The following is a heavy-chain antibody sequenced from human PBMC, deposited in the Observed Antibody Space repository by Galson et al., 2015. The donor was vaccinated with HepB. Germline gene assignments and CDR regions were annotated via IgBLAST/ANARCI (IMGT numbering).Heavy chain of an antibody. V-gene: IGHV3-9*01. CDR3: AKAVRFGGDYYYYGMDV. J-gene: IGHJ6*02. Sequence: SLRLSCAASGFTFDDYAMHWVRQAPGKGLEWVSGISWNSGSIGYADSVKGRFTISRDNAKNSLYLQMNSLRAEDTALYYCAKAVRFGGDYYYYGMDVWGQGTTVTVSS. D-gene: IGHD3-3*01. CDR2: ISWNSGSI. CDR1: GFTFDDYA.